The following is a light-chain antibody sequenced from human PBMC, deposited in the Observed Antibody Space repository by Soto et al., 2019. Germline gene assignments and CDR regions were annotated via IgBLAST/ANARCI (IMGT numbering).Light chain of an antibody. CDR2: DAS. V-gene: IGKV1-5*01. Sequence: DIQMTQSPSTLSASVGDRVTITCRASQSISHWLAWYQQKPGKAPKLLIYDASSLESGVPSRFSGSGSGTEFTLTISSLQSEDFALYYWQQYNDWPLTFGQGTKVE. CDR3: QQYNDWPLT. CDR1: QSISHW. J-gene: IGKJ1*01.